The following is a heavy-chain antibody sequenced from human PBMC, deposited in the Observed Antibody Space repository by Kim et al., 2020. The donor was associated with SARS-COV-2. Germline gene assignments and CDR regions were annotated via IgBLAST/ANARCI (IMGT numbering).Heavy chain of an antibody. V-gene: IGHV4-39*07. CDR1: GGSISSSSYY. CDR2: IYYSGST. J-gene: IGHJ2*01. D-gene: IGHD6-19*01. Sequence: SETLSLTCTVSGGSISSSSYYWGWIRQPPGKGLEWIGSIYYSGSTYYNPSLKSRVTISVDTSKNQFSLKLSSVTAADTAVYYCARGVISSGWYPSSWYFDLWGRGTLVTVSS. CDR3: ARGVISSGWYPSSWYFDL.